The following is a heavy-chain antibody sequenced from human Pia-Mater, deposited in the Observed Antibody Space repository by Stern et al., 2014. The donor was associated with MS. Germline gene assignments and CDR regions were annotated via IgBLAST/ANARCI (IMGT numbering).Heavy chain of an antibody. CDR3: ARDLIYTGGSDY. D-gene: IGHD3-16*01. CDR1: GFPFSSYW. CDR2: IKQDGSEK. Sequence: EVQLVESGGGLVQPGGSLRLSCAASGFPFSSYWMSWVRQAPGQGLEWVANIKQDGSEKYYVDSVKGRFTISRDNAKNSLYLQMNSLRAEDTAVYYCARDLIYTGGSDYWGQGNLVTVSS. J-gene: IGHJ4*02. V-gene: IGHV3-7*01.